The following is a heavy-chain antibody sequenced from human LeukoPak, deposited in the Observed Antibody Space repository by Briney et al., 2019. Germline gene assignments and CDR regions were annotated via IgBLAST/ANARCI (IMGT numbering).Heavy chain of an antibody. CDR2: INPNSGDT. Sequence: EASVKVSCKASGYTFTVYYMHWVRQAPGQGLEWMGRINPNSGDTNYAQKFQGRVTMTRDTSISTAYMELSRLSFDDTAIYYCARVGLHDTFDIWGQGTMVTVSS. J-gene: IGHJ3*02. CDR1: GYTFTVYY. V-gene: IGHV1-2*06. CDR3: ARVGLHDTFDI.